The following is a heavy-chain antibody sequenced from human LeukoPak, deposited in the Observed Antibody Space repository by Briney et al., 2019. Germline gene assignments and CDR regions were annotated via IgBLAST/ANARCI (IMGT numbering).Heavy chain of an antibody. D-gene: IGHD6-13*01. V-gene: IGHV3-74*01. CDR1: GFTFSSYW. CDR3: ARSYSSSWYRDSYYYYMDV. Sequence: PGGSLRLSCAASGFTFSSYWMQWVRQAPGKGLVWISRINSDGSSTSYADSVKGRFTISRDNAKNTLYLQMNSLRAEDTAVYYCARSYSSSWYRDSYYYYMDVWGKGTTVTVSS. CDR2: INSDGSST. J-gene: IGHJ6*03.